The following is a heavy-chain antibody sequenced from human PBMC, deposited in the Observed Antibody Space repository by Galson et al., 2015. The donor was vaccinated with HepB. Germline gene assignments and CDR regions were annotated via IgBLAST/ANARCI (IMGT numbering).Heavy chain of an antibody. V-gene: IGHV3-7*03. D-gene: IGHD2-21*01. CDR1: GFTFSVYW. CDR2: IKGDGSEK. Sequence: CAASGFTFSVYWMSWVRQAPGKGLEWVAKIKGDGSEKYYVDSVKGRFTISRDNAKNSLYLQMGSLRVEDTALYYCARGGFRHFDSWGQGTLVTVSS. J-gene: IGHJ4*02. CDR3: ARGGFRHFDS.